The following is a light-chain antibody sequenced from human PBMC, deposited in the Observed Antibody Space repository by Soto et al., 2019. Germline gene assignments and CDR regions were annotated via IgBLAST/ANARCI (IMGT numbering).Light chain of an antibody. J-gene: IGLJ1*01. V-gene: IGLV2-14*01. Sequence: QSVLTQPASVSGSPGQSITISCTGTSIDVGGYNYVSWYQQHPGKAPKLMIYDVSNRPSGVSNRFSGSKSGNTASLTISGLQAEDEADYYCSSYTSSSTLDVFGTGTKLTVL. CDR1: SIDVGGYNY. CDR2: DVS. CDR3: SSYTSSSTLDV.